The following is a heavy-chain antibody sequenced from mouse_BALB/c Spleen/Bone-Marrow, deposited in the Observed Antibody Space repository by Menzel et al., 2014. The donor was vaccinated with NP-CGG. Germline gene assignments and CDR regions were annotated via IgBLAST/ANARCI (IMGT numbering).Heavy chain of an antibody. CDR3: ARGGTTATWYFDV. CDR2: IDPANGNT. J-gene: IGHJ1*01. D-gene: IGHD1-2*01. CDR1: GFNIKDTY. Sequence: EVQGVESGAELVKPGASVKLSCTASGFNIKDTYMHWVKQRPEQGLEWIGRIDPANGNTKYDPKFQGKATITAYTSSNTAYLQLSSLTSEDTAVYYCARGGTTATWYFDVWGAGTTVTVSS. V-gene: IGHV14-3*02.